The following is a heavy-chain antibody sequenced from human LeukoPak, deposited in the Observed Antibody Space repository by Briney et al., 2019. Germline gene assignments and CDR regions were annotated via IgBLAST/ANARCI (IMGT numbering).Heavy chain of an antibody. Sequence: GGSLRLSCAASGFTFSSYAMHWVRQAPGKGLEWVSAVSSNGAKTYYADSVKGRFTISRDNYKNMVFLQMNSLRAEDTAVYYCARFQNRGDAFDIWGQGTMVTVSS. CDR1: GFTFSSYA. V-gene: IGHV3-23*01. J-gene: IGHJ3*02. CDR3: ARFQNRGDAFDI. D-gene: IGHD1/OR15-1a*01. CDR2: VSSNGAKT.